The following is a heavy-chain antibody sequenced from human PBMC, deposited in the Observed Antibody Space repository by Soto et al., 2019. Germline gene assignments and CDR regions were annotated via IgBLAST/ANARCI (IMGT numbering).Heavy chain of an antibody. CDR1: GGSISSYY. CDR2: IYYSGST. Sequence: SETLSLTCTVSGGSISSYYWSWIRQPPGKGLEWIGYIYYSGSTNYNPSLKSRVTISVDTSKNQFSLKLNSMTAADTAVYYCTRDAPLWFGELSQWGQGTLVTVSS. J-gene: IGHJ4*02. CDR3: TRDAPLWFGELSQ. V-gene: IGHV4-59*12. D-gene: IGHD3-10*01.